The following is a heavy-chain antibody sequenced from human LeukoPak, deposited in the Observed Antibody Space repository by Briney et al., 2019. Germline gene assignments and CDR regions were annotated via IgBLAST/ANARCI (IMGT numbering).Heavy chain of an antibody. V-gene: IGHV3-20*04. CDR2: INWNGGST. CDR1: GFTFDDYG. J-gene: IGHJ6*03. Sequence: GGSLRLSCAASGFTFDDYGMSWVRQAPGKGLEWVSGINWNGGSTGYADSVKGRFTISRDNAKNSLYLQMNSLRAEDTALYYCARVYSSSSGLNYYYYMDVWGKGTTVTVSS. CDR3: ARVYSSSSGLNYYYYMDV. D-gene: IGHD6-6*01.